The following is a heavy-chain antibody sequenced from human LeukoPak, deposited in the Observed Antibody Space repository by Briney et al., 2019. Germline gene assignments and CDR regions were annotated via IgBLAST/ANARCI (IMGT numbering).Heavy chain of an antibody. Sequence: GGSLRLSCAASGFTFSSYAMSWVRQAPGEGLEWVSAISGSGGSTYYADSVKGRFTISRDNSKNTLYLQMNSLRAEDTAVYYCAKSIFGVVIISYFDYWGQGTLVTVSS. CDR2: ISGSGGST. CDR1: GFTFSSYA. D-gene: IGHD3-3*01. J-gene: IGHJ4*02. V-gene: IGHV3-23*01. CDR3: AKSIFGVVIISYFDY.